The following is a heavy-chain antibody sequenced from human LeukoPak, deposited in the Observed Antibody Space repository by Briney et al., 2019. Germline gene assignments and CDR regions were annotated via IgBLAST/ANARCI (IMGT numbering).Heavy chain of an antibody. CDR2: ISAYNGDT. CDR3: ARDTALIITPGGPDY. J-gene: IGHJ4*02. Sequence: GASVKVSCKASGYTFTSYYMHWVRQAPGQGLEWMGWISAYNGDTKYAQNLQGRVTLTTDTSTGTAYMELRSLTSDDTALYYCARDTALIITPGGPDYWGRGTLITVSS. CDR1: GYTFTSYY. V-gene: IGHV1-18*04. D-gene: IGHD3-10*01.